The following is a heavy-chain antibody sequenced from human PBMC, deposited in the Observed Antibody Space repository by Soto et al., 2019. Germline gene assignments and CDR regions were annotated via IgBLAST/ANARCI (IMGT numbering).Heavy chain of an antibody. CDR3: AHRTWPSMGFDY. CDR2: SYWDADK. CDR1: GFSLITNVEG. Sequence: QITLKESGPTLVKPTQTLTLTCTFSGFSLITNVEGVGWLRQPPGKALEWLALSYWDADKRYNPSLKTRLTITKDTSKNQVVLTMTNMDPVDTATYYCAHRTWPSMGFDYWGQGSLVIVSS. J-gene: IGHJ4*02. D-gene: IGHD5-12*01. V-gene: IGHV2-5*02.